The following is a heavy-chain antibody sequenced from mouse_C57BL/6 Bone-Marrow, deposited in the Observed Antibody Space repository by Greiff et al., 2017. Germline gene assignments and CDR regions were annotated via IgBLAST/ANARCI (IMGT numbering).Heavy chain of an antibody. CDR3: ARSPMTTVVATGGYFDD. CDR2: IYPGDGDT. Sequence: QVQLKESGPELVKPGASVKISCKASGYAFSSSWMNWVKQRPGKGLEWIGRIYPGDGDTNYNGKFKGKATLTADKSSSTAYMQLSSLTSEDSAVYFCARSPMTTVVATGGYFDDWGQGTTLTVSS. J-gene: IGHJ2*01. CDR1: GYAFSSSW. V-gene: IGHV1-82*01. D-gene: IGHD1-1*01.